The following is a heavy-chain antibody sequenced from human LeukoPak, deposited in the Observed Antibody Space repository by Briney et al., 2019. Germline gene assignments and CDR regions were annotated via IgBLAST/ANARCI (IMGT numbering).Heavy chain of an antibody. CDR2: ISPSGGST. D-gene: IGHD1-7*01. J-gene: IGHJ6*02. CDR1: GYTFTSYY. V-gene: IGHV1-46*01. Sequence: ASVKVSCKASGYTFTSYYMHWVRQAPEQGLEWMGIISPSGGSTSYAQKFQGRVTMTRDTSTSTVYMELSSLRSEDTAVYYCARVRLELRRKISNYGMDVWGQGTTVTVSS. CDR3: ARVRLELRRKISNYGMDV.